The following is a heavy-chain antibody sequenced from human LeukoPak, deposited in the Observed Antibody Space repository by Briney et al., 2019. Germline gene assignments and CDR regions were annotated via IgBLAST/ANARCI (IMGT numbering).Heavy chain of an antibody. D-gene: IGHD3-3*01. CDR2: IHYSGIT. V-gene: IGHV4-34*01. CDR1: GGSFSGYY. Sequence: SGTLSLTCAVYGGSFSGYYWSWLRQPPGKGLEWIGSIHYSGITFYIPSLKSRVTISLDTSKNQFSLKLRSVTAADTAVYFCANYYDFWSGYFPWGQGTLVTV. CDR3: ANYYDFWSGYFP. J-gene: IGHJ5*02.